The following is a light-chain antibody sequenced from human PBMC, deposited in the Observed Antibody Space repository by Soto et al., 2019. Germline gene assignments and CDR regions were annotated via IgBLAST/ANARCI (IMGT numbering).Light chain of an antibody. J-gene: IGLJ1*01. Sequence: QSVLTQPASVSGSPGQSITISCTGSSSDVGLYDYVSWYQQYPGRAPKLIIYEVNGRPSGVPTRFSGSKSGNTASLTISGRQAEDEADYYCSSYTTSSTYVFGTGTKLTVL. V-gene: IGLV2-14*01. CDR1: SSDVGLYDY. CDR3: SSYTTSSTYV. CDR2: EVN.